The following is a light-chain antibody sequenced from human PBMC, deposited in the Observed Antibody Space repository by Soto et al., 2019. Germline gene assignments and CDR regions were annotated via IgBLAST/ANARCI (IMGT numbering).Light chain of an antibody. CDR1: SXDVGGHHY. J-gene: IGLJ1*01. V-gene: IGLV2-14*01. CDR2: EVS. Sequence: QSVLTQPASVSGSPGQSITISCTGTSXDVGGHHYVSWYQQHPGKAPKVIIYEVSDRPSGVSDRFSGSKSGNTASLTISGLQAEDEADYDCSSFSSSSTLYVFGTGTKVTGL. CDR3: SSFSSSSTLYV.